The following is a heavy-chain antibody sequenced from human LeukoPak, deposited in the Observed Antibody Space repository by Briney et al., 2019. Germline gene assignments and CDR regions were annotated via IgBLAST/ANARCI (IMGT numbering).Heavy chain of an antibody. D-gene: IGHD3-22*01. V-gene: IGHV1-2*06. CDR3: ARRYYYDSSGHINI. J-gene: IGHJ3*02. CDR2: INPNSSGT. CDR1: GYTFTGYY. Sequence: GASVKVSCKASGYTFTGYYMHWVRQAPGQGLEWMGRINPNSSGTNYAQKFQGRVTMTRDTSISTAYMELSRLRSDDTAVYYCARRYYYDSSGHINIWGQGTMVTVSS.